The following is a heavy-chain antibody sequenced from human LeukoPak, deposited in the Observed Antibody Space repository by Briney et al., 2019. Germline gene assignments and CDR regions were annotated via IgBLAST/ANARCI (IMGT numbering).Heavy chain of an antibody. CDR3: ANAGYSSSWNKDY. CDR2: ISGSGGST. V-gene: IGHV3-23*01. D-gene: IGHD6-13*01. Sequence: GGSLRLSCAASGFTFSSYAMSWVRQAAGKGVEWVSAISGSGGSTYYADCVKGRFTISTDNSKNTLYLQMNSLRAEDTAVYYCANAGYSSSWNKDYWGQGTLVTVSS. CDR1: GFTFSSYA. J-gene: IGHJ4*02.